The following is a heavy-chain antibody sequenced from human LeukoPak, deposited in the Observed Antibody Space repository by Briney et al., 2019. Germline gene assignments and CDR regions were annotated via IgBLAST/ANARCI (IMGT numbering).Heavy chain of an antibody. CDR3: ARSGRDSAGSDS. J-gene: IGHJ4*02. CDR2: VFYSGTT. Sequence: SETLSLTCTLSGGSISSSLSYWGWIRQPPGKGLEWIGNVFYSGTTNHSPSLKSRVTISVDTSKSQFSLKLSSVTTADTAIYYCARSGRDSAGSDSWGQGTLVTVSS. D-gene: IGHD2-21*02. V-gene: IGHV4-39*01. CDR1: GGSISSSLSY.